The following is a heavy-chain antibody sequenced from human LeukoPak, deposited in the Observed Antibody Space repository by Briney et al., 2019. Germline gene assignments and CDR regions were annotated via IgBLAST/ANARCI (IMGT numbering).Heavy chain of an antibody. V-gene: IGHV4-4*02. CDR2: IYHSGST. J-gene: IGHJ4*02. CDR3: ARAYGSGSSSLFDY. D-gene: IGHD3-10*01. CDR1: GGSISSSNW. Sequence: PSETLSLTCAVSGGSISSSNWWSWVRQPPGKGLEWIGEIYHSGSTNYNTSLKSRVTISVDKSTNQFSLKLSSVTAADTAVYYCARAYGSGSSSLFDYWGQGTLVTVSS.